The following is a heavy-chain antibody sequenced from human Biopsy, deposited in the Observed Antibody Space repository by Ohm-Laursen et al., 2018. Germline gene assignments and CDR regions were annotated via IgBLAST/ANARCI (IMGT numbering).Heavy chain of an antibody. J-gene: IGHJ4*02. CDR2: IYSGGNT. CDR1: GYSIIPSGPEN. CDR3: ARGMRTTGWPYFDY. D-gene: IGHD2/OR15-2a*01. V-gene: IGHV4-61*01. Sequence: SDTLSLTCTLSGYSIIPSGPENWSWIRQPPGQGLQYIGFIYSGGNTNYNPSLRRRVTMSVDTSKNQFSLRLNSVTAADTAVYYCARGMRTTGWPYFDYWGQGILVTVSS.